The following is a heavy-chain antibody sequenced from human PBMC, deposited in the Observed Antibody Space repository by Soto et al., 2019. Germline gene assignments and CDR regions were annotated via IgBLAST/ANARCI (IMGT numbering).Heavy chain of an antibody. D-gene: IGHD2-15*01. CDR3: ARIYCSGGSCYDYYYYGMDV. Sequence: QVQLVQSWAEVKKPGASVKVSCKASGYTFTSYDINWVRQATGQGLERMGWMNPNSGNTGYAQKFQGRVTMTRNTSISTAYMELSSLRSEDTAVYYCARIYCSGGSCYDYYYYGMDVWGQGTTVTVSS. J-gene: IGHJ6*02. CDR1: GYTFTSYD. V-gene: IGHV1-8*01. CDR2: MNPNSGNT.